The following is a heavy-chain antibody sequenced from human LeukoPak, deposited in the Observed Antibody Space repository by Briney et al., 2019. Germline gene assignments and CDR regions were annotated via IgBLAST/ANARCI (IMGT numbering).Heavy chain of an antibody. Sequence: ASETLSLTCTVSGDSISNYYWSWIRQPPGKGLEWIGYIYYSGSTNYNPSLKSRVTISVDTSKNQFSLRMSSVTAADTAVYYCARATYGEVFDYWGQGTLVTVSS. CDR3: ARATYGEVFDY. CDR2: IYYSGST. V-gene: IGHV4-59*01. D-gene: IGHD3-10*01. CDR1: GDSISNYY. J-gene: IGHJ4*02.